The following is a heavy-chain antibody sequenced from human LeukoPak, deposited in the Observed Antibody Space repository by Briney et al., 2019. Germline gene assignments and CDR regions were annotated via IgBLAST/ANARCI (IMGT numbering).Heavy chain of an antibody. J-gene: IGHJ3*02. V-gene: IGHV1-2*02. CDR3: ARDEVLPHTMIVVEGCFDI. D-gene: IGHD3-22*01. CDR2: MNPNSGGT. CDR1: GYTFTGYY. Sequence: ASVKVSCKASGYTFTGYYMHWVRQAPGQGREWMGWMNPNSGGTNYAQKFQGRVTMTRDTSISTAYMELSRLRSDGTAVYYCARDEVLPHTMIVVEGCFDIWGQGTMVTVSS.